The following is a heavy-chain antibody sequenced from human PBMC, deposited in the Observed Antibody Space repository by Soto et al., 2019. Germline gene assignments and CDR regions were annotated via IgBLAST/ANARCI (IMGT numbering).Heavy chain of an antibody. D-gene: IGHD5-12*01. Sequence: QVQLQESGPGLVKPSETLSLTCTVSGGSLTSYYWSWIRQPPGKGLEWIGFVYYTGIARDNPSLKRRVTISVDTSKNQFSLKLTSVTAADTAIYYCARRIVSTETFDYWGQGTLVTVSS. CDR3: ARRIVSTETFDY. CDR1: GGSLTSYY. CDR2: VYYTGIA. J-gene: IGHJ4*02. V-gene: IGHV4-59*08.